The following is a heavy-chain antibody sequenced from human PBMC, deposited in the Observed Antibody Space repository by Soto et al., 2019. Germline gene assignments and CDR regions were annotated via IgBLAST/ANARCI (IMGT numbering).Heavy chain of an antibody. CDR3: TSPGYPTYGMDV. D-gene: IGHD2-15*01. CDR1: GFSFSGSA. Sequence: EVQLVESGGGLVQPGGSLKLSCAASGFSFSGSAIHWVRLTSGKGLEWVGRIRTKPNSYATAYAASVKGRFTISRDDSKNTAYLQMNSLKTEDTAVYYCTSPGYPTYGMDVWGQGTTVTVS. CDR2: IRTKPNSYAT. J-gene: IGHJ6*02. V-gene: IGHV3-73*01.